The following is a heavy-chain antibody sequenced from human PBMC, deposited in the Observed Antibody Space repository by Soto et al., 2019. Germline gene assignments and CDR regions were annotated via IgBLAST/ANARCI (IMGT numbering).Heavy chain of an antibody. CDR2: ISSSSSYI. CDR1: GFTFSSYS. CDR3: ARRPMVYAIPYYYYGMDV. Sequence: ESGGGLVKPGGSLRLSCAASGFTFSSYSMNWVRQAPGKGLEWVSSISSSSSYIYYADSVKGRFTISRDNAKNSLYLQMNSLRAEDTAVYYCARRPMVYAIPYYYYGMDVWGQGTTVTVSS. V-gene: IGHV3-21*01. J-gene: IGHJ6*02. D-gene: IGHD2-8*01.